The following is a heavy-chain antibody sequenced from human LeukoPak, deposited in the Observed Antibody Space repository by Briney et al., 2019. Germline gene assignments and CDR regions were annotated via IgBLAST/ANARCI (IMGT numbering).Heavy chain of an antibody. CDR2: IIGSGGST. CDR1: GFTFSTYA. Sequence: GGSLRLSCAASGFTFSTYAMSWVRQAPGKGLEWVSTIIGSGGSTYYADSVKGRFTISRDNSENTLYLQMNSLRAEDTAVYYCARRPLHCSGSFYTFEFGGRGTRVTVSS. J-gene: IGHJ4*02. CDR3: ARRPLHCSGSFYTFEF. D-gene: IGHD3-10*02. V-gene: IGHV3-23*01.